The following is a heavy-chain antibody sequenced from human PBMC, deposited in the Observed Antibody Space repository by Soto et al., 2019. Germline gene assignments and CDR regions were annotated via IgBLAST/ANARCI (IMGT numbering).Heavy chain of an antibody. V-gene: IGHV4-59*08. Sequence: SETLSLTCTVSGGSISGYYWGWIRQPPGKRPEYIGYIHYTGSTTYNPSLSSRVTMSVDTSKNQLYLQMTSMTAADTALYYCARHFGSGTYPLDYWGQGALVTVSS. D-gene: IGHD3-10*01. CDR2: IHYTGST. CDR3: ARHFGSGTYPLDY. CDR1: GGSISGYY. J-gene: IGHJ4*02.